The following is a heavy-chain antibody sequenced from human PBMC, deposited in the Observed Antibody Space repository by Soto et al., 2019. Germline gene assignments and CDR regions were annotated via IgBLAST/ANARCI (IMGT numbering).Heavy chain of an antibody. D-gene: IGHD3-10*01. CDR3: TRESTLPESDGDAFDV. Sequence: GASVKVSCKASGYTFTSYYMHCVRQAPGQGLEWMGIINPSGGSTSYAQKFQGRVTMTRDTSTSTVYMELSSLRSEDTAVYYCTRESTLPESDGDAFDVWGQGTMVTVSS. J-gene: IGHJ3*01. CDR2: INPSGGST. CDR1: GYTFTSYY. V-gene: IGHV1-46*01.